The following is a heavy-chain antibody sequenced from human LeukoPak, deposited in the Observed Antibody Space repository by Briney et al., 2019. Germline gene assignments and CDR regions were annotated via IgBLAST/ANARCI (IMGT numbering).Heavy chain of an antibody. Sequence: SETLSLTCAVYGGSFSGYYWSWIRQPPGKGLEWIGEINHSGSTNFNPSLKSRVTISVDTSKNQFSLKLSSVTAADTAVYYCAKSNGYGLVDIWGQGTMVTVSS. CDR3: AKSNGYGLVDI. V-gene: IGHV4-34*01. J-gene: IGHJ3*02. D-gene: IGHD3-10*01. CDR1: GGSFSGYY. CDR2: INHSGST.